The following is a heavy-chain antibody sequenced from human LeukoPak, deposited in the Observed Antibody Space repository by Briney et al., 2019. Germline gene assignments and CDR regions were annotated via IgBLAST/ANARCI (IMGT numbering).Heavy chain of an antibody. CDR1: GGSISSSSYY. Sequence: SETLSLTCTVSGGSISSSSYYWGWIRQPPGKGLEWIGSIYYSGSTYYNPSLKSRVTISVDTSKNQFSLKLSSVTAADTAVYYCARRGYDSSGYYYAYWGQGTLVTISS. J-gene: IGHJ4*02. CDR2: IYYSGST. D-gene: IGHD3-22*01. V-gene: IGHV4-39*01. CDR3: ARRGYDSSGYYYAY.